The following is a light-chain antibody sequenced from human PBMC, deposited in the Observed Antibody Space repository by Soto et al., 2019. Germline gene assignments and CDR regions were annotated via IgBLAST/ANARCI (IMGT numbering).Light chain of an antibody. CDR1: QSVLYSSNNKNY. Sequence: DIVMTQSPDSLAVSLGERATINCKSSQSVLYSSNNKNYLAWYQQKPGQPPKLLIYWSSTRESGVPDRFSGSDSGTDFTLTISSLQAEYVAVYYCQQYYSSPWTFGQGTKVEIK. CDR2: WSS. J-gene: IGKJ1*01. V-gene: IGKV4-1*01. CDR3: QQYYSSPWT.